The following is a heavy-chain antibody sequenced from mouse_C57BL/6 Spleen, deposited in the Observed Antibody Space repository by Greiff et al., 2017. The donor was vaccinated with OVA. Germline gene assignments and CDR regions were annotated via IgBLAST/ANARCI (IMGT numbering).Heavy chain of an antibody. Sequence: GGGLVQPKGSLKLSCAASGFTFNTYAMHWVRQAPGKGLEWVARIRSKSSNYATSYADSVKDRFTISRDDSQSMLYLQMNNLKTEDTAMYYCVREGLGRAYFDVWGTGTTVTVSS. CDR1: GFTFNTYA. J-gene: IGHJ1*03. D-gene: IGHD4-1*01. CDR3: VREGLGRAYFDV. CDR2: IRSKSSNYAT. V-gene: IGHV10-3*01.